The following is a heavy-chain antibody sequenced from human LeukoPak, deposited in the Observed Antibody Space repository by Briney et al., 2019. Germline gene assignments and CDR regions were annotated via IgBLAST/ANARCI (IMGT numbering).Heavy chain of an antibody. CDR1: GYTFTSYG. CDR2: ISAYNGNT. D-gene: IGHD2-2*01. CDR3: ARGGRYCSSTSCYGRGVNWFDP. J-gene: IGHJ5*02. Sequence: ASVKVSCKASGYTFTSYGISWVRQAPGQGLERMGWISAYNGNTNYAQKLQGRVTMTTDTSTSTAYMELRSLRSDDTAVYYCARGGRYCSSTSCYGRGVNWFDPWGQGTLVTVSS. V-gene: IGHV1-18*01.